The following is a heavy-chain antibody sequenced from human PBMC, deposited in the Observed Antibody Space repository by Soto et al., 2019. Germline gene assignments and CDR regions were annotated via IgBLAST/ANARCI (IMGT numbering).Heavy chain of an antibody. Sequence: VVLVESGGGLVQPGRSLRLSCAVSGFNFGNYAMHWVRQAPGKGLEGVAAINWNSDKVAYAGSVVGRFTIFRDSAKNSLHLQMNDLTTEDTAIYYCAKDKGGTPYYIDSWGQGILVTVSS. D-gene: IGHD6-25*01. V-gene: IGHV3-9*01. CDR3: AKDKGGTPYYIDS. CDR2: INWNSDKV. CDR1: GFNFGNYA. J-gene: IGHJ4*02.